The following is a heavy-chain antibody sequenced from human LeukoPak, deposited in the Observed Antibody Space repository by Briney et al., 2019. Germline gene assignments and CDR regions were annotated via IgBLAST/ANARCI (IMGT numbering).Heavy chain of an antibody. CDR2: ISSSGTYI. CDR3: ARDPGWDVVVPAAKGYYYYYGMDV. J-gene: IGHJ6*02. V-gene: IGHV3-21*01. D-gene: IGHD2-2*01. Sequence: PGGSLRLSCAASAFSFSGYNMNWVRQAPGKRLEWVSSISSSGTYIYYRDSVKGRFTSSRDNSKNTLYLQMNSLRAEDTAVYYCARDPGWDVVVPAAKGYYYYYGMDVWGQGTTVIVSS. CDR1: AFSFSGYN.